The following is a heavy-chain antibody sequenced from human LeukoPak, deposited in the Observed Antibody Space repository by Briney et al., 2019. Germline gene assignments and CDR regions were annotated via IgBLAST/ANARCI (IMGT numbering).Heavy chain of an antibody. D-gene: IGHD3-9*01. CDR1: GYIFNNFG. Sequence: ASVKVSCKASGYIFNNFGFSWVRQAPGQGLEWMGWISAGSRTTNHTQPFQGRLTMTTDSSTETTFMELRNLRSDDTAVYFCARVFRYDNPGRYFNGHFDFWGQGTLVTVSS. J-gene: IGHJ4*02. CDR2: ISAGSRTT. CDR3: ARVFRYDNPGRYFNGHFDF. V-gene: IGHV1-18*04.